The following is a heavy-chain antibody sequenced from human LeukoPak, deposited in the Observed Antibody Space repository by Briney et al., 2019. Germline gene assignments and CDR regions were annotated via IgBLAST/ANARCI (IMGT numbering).Heavy chain of an antibody. CDR3: ARAHYYDSSDYGRNER. J-gene: IGHJ1*01. CDR2: INPSGAST. CDR1: GYTFTSYF. V-gene: IGHV1-46*01. Sequence: ASLMLSCKASGYTFTSYFMHWVRQAPGQGLEWMGIINPSGASTNYAQSFKGRVTMTRDTSTSTLYMQMSSLRSEDTAVYYCARAHYYDSSDYGRNERWGQGTLGTVSP. D-gene: IGHD3-22*01.